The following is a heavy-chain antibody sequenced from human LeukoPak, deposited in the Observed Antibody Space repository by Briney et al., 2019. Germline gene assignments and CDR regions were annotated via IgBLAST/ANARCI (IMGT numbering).Heavy chain of an antibody. V-gene: IGHV3-23*01. CDR3: AKGGTDGRDAFDM. D-gene: IGHD3-16*01. CDR1: GFTFSRYA. Sequence: GGSLRLSCAASGFTFSRYAMTWVRQAPGKGLEWVSSISSSGGTTHYADSVKGRFTISRDNSENTLYLHMNSLRAEDTAIYYCAKGGTDGRDAFDMWGQGTMVTVSS. J-gene: IGHJ3*02. CDR2: ISSSGGTT.